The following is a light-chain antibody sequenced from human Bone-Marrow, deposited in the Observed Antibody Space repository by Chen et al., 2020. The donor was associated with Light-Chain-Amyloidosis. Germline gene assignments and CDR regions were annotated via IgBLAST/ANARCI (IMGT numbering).Light chain of an antibody. CDR2: GAS. CDR1: QTISSKY. V-gene: IGKV3-20*01. CDR3: QQFGTSPLA. J-gene: IGKJ4*01. Sequence: EIVLTQSPGTLSLSPGEGANLSCRASQTISSKYLTWYQEKFGQAPRLLNFGASCRATGIPNRFTGSGSGTGFTLTINVLVPEVFTMYYCQQFGTSPLAYGGGTKVEIK.